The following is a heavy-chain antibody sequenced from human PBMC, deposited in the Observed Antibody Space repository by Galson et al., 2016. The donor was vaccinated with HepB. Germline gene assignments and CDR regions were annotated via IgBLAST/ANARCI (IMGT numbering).Heavy chain of an antibody. J-gene: IGHJ2*01. CDR2: IYFTGST. Sequence: GLEWIGNIYFTGSTFYNPSLRSRVSISVDTTKNQFSLKLSSVTAADTAVYYCARPDYGGNSDNWYFDLWGRGTLVTVSS. CDR3: ARPDYGGNSDNWYFDL. V-gene: IGHV4-39*01. D-gene: IGHD4-23*01.